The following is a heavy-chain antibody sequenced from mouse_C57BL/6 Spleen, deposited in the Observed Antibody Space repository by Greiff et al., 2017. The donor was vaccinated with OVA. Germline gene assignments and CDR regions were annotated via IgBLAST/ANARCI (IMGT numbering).Heavy chain of an antibody. CDR2: IYPGSGST. D-gene: IGHD2-5*01. Sequence: VQLQQSGAELVKPGASVKMSCKASGYTFTSYWITWVKQRPGQGLEWIGDIYPGSGSTNYNEKFKSKATLTVDTSSSTAYMQLSSLTSEDSAVYYCARSQYSNYPYYFDYWGQGTTLTVSS. J-gene: IGHJ2*01. CDR3: ARSQYSNYPYYFDY. V-gene: IGHV1-55*01. CDR1: GYTFTSYW.